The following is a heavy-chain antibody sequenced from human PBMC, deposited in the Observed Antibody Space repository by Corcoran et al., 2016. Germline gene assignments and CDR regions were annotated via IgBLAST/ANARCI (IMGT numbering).Heavy chain of an antibody. CDR1: GGSISSSSYY. CDR3: ASRVRCLEWLLPGG. V-gene: IGHV4-39*07. D-gene: IGHD3-3*01. Sequence: QLQLQESGPGLVKPSETLSLTCTVSGGSISSSSYYWGWIRQPPGKGLEWIGSIYYSGSTYYNPSLKSRVTISVDTSKNQFSLKLSSVTAADTAVYYCASRVRCLEWLLPGGWGQGTTVTVSS. J-gene: IGHJ6*02. CDR2: IYYSGST.